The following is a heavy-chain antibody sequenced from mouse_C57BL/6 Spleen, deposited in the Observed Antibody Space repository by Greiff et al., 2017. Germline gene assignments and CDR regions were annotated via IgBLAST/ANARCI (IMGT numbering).Heavy chain of an antibody. CDR2: IDPSDSYT. V-gene: IGHV1-69*01. J-gene: IGHJ2*01. Sequence: VQLQQPGAELVMPGASVKLSCKASGYTFTSYWMHWVKQRPGQGLEWIGEIDPSDSYTNYNQKFKGKSTLTVDKSSSTAYMRLSSLTSEDSAVYYCAREGEVASFDYWGQGTTLTVSS. CDR1: GYTFTSYW. CDR3: AREGEVASFDY. D-gene: IGHD6-1*01.